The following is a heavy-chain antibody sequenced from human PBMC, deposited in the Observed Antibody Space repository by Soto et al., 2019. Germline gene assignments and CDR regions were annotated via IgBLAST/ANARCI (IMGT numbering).Heavy chain of an antibody. J-gene: IGHJ6*02. V-gene: IGHV4-39*01. CDR3: ARLPQAYNYYGMDV. D-gene: IGHD1-1*01. CDR1: GGSIVTGSYY. CDR2: IYYSGNT. Sequence: TSETLSLTCTVSGGSIVTGSYYWGGIRQAPGKGLEWLGHIYYSGNTYYPPSLKSRVTISVDTSKNQFSLRLSSVTAADTAVYYCARLPQAYNYYGMDVWGQGTTVTVSS.